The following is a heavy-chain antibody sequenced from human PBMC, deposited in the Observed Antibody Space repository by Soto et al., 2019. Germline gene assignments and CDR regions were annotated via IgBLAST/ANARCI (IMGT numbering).Heavy chain of an antibody. CDR3: AREGIGAFDI. CDR2: ISSSGSYI. J-gene: IGHJ3*02. D-gene: IGHD1-20*01. V-gene: IGHV3-21*01. Sequence: GGSLRLSCAASGFTFSSYSMNWVRQAPGKGLEWVASISSSGSYIYYADSVKGRFTISRDNAKNSLYLQMNSLRAEDTAVYYCAREGIGAFDIWGQGTMVTVSS. CDR1: GFTFSSYS.